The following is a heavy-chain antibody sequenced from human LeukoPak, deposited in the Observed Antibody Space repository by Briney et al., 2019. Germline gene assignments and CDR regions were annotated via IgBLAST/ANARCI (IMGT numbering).Heavy chain of an antibody. J-gene: IGHJ4*02. Sequence: GGSLRLSCAASGFTFSDYYMNWIRQAPGKGLEWVSAISGSGGSTYYADSVEGRFIISRDNSKNTLYLQMNSLRAEDTAVYYCANSGTSRYYYDSRGDYWGQGILVTVSS. V-gene: IGHV3-23*01. CDR3: ANSGTSRYYYDSRGDY. CDR1: GFTFSDYY. D-gene: IGHD3-22*01. CDR2: ISGSGGST.